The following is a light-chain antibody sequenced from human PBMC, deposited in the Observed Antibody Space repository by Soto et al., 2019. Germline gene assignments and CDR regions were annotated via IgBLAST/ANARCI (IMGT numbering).Light chain of an antibody. CDR1: QNVGSRF. J-gene: IGKJ5*01. V-gene: IGKV3-20*01. CDR3: QQYGTSPIA. CDR2: VAS. Sequence: EIVLTQSPGTLSLSPGERATLSCRASQNVGSRFLAWYQQKLGQAPRLLINVASSRATGIPDRFSGSGSGTDFTLTISRLEPEDFAVYYCQQYGTSPIAFGQGTLLEIK.